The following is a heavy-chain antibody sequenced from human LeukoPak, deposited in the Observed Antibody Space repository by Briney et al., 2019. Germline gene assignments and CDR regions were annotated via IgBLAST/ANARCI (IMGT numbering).Heavy chain of an antibody. CDR3: ARGNSHRRGLGYCSGGSCRRGRNWFDP. Sequence: PSETLSLTCTVSGYSLSSAYYWGWIRQPPGKGLEWIGIIYHSGSTYYNPSLKSRVTISVDTSKNQFSLKLSSVTAADTAVYYCARGNSHRRGLGYCSGGSCRRGRNWFDPWGQGTLVTVSS. J-gene: IGHJ5*02. CDR2: IYHSGST. CDR1: GYSLSSAYY. D-gene: IGHD2-15*01. V-gene: IGHV4-38-2*02.